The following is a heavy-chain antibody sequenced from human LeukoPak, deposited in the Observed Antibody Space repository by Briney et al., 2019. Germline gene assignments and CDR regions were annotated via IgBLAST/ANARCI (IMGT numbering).Heavy chain of an antibody. D-gene: IGHD1-26*01. J-gene: IGHJ4*02. Sequence: PGGSLRLSCAASGFTFSDAWMSWVRQAPGKGLEWVGRIKSKSHGGTADYAASVKGRFTLSRDDSKNTLYLHMSGLKIEDTAVYYCASGLREVGAPDYWGQGTLVTVSS. CDR3: ASGLREVGAPDY. CDR1: GFTFSDAW. V-gene: IGHV3-15*01. CDR2: IKSKSHGGTA.